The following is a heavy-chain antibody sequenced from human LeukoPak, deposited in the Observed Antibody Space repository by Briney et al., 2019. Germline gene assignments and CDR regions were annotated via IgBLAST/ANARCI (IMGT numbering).Heavy chain of an antibody. CDR1: GFTFSSYW. D-gene: IGHD3-16*01. CDR2: ISGSGGST. J-gene: IGHJ6*02. CDR3: VGANINIYYYYGMDV. Sequence: PGGSLRLSCAASGFTFSSYWMHWVRQAPGKGLEWVSAISGSGGSTYYADSVKGRFTISRDNSKNTLYLQMNSLRAEDTAVYYCVGANINIYYYYGMDVWGQGTTVTVSS. V-gene: IGHV3-23*01.